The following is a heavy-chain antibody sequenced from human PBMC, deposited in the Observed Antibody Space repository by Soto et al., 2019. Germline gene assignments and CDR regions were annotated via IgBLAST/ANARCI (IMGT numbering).Heavy chain of an antibody. J-gene: IGHJ6*02. D-gene: IGHD6-13*01. CDR3: ARERIVAVGTDGYYYYNGMDV. CDR1: GYSFTNYY. V-gene: IGHV1-46*01. CDR2: INPSGGGST. Sequence: GASVKVSCKASGYSFTNYYIHWVRQAPGRGLEWMGVINPSGGGSTTYAQRFQGRVTMARDTSTSTVYMDLSSLTSEDTAVYYCARERIVAVGTDGYYYYNGMDVWGQGTTVTVSS.